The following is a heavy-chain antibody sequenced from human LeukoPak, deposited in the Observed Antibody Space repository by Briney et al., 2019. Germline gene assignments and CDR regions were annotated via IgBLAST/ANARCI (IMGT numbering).Heavy chain of an antibody. CDR3: ARGVGYYDSSGTIDY. Sequence: RGSLRLSCAASGFTFSSYGMHWFRQAPGKGLEWVAVVWYDGSKKYSADSVKGRITISRDDPKNTLYLQMNSLRAEDTAVYYCARGVGYYDSSGTIDYWGQGTLVTVSS. CDR1: GFTFSSYG. V-gene: IGHV3-33*01. D-gene: IGHD3-22*01. CDR2: VWYDGSKK. J-gene: IGHJ4*02.